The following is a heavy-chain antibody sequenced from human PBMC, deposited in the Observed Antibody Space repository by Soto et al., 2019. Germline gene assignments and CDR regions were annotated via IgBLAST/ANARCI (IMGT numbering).Heavy chain of an antibody. CDR2: IYYSGST. V-gene: IGHV4-59*08. Sequence: GKGLEWIGYIYYSGSTNYNPSLKSRVTISVDTSKNQFSPKLSSVTAADTAVYYCARHGSSGSTRTYYYYYVMDFLGHGTTVTVSS. J-gene: IGHJ6*02. D-gene: IGHD3-22*01. CDR3: ARHGSSGSTRTYYYYYVMDF.